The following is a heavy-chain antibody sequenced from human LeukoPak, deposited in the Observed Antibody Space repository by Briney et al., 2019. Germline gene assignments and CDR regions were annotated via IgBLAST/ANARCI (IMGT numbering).Heavy chain of an antibody. CDR1: GYTFTSYA. V-gene: IGHV1-3*03. CDR2: INAGNGNT. J-gene: IGHJ4*02. CDR3: ARSLTYYYGSGSYSSTYVGHFDY. D-gene: IGHD3-10*01. Sequence: ASVKVSCKASGYTFTSYAMHWVRQAPGQRLEWMGWINAGNGNTKYSQEFQGRVTITRDTSASTAYMGLSSLRSEDMAVYYCARSLTYYYGSGSYSSTYVGHFDYWGQGTLVTVSS.